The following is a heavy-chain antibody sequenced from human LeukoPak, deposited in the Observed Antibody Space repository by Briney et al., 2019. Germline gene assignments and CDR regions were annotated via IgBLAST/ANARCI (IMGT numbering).Heavy chain of an antibody. CDR2: MNPNSGNT. D-gene: IGHD2-15*01. CDR1: GYTFTSYD. J-gene: IGHJ3*02. Sequence: ASVKVSCKASGYTFTSYDINWVRQATGQGLEWMGWMNPNSGNTGYAQKFQGRVTMTRNTSISTAYMELSSLRSEDTAVYYCARGQWRYCSGGSCYPDAFDIWGQGTMVTVSS. CDR3: ARGQWRYCSGGSCYPDAFDI. V-gene: IGHV1-8*01.